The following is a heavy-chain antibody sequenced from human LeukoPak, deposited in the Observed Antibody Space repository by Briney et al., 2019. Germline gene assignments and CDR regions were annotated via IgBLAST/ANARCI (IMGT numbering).Heavy chain of an antibody. CDR1: GDNVSSNNAA. V-gene: IGHV6-1*01. CDR3: AREFWTTVTTRTHFYYYGLDV. J-gene: IGHJ6*02. Sequence: SQTLSLTCAISGDNVSSNNAAWNWIRQSPSGGLEWLGRTYYRSKWYNDYAVSVKSRITINPDTSKNQFSLQLNSVTPEDTAVYYCAREFWTTVTTRTHFYYYGLDVWGQGTAVTVSS. CDR2: TYYRSKWYN. D-gene: IGHD4-17*01.